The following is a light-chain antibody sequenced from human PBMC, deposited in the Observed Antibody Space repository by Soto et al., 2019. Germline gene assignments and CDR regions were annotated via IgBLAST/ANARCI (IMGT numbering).Light chain of an antibody. CDR2: TAS. V-gene: IGKV1-39*01. CDR1: QSISSY. Sequence: DIQMTQSPSSLSASVGDRFTITFLASQSISSYLNWYQRKPGRAPNLLIYTASTLQSGVPSRFSGSGSGTDFTLTISSLQPEDFATYYCQQSYTTPGAFGQGTRLEIK. J-gene: IGKJ5*01. CDR3: QQSYTTPGA.